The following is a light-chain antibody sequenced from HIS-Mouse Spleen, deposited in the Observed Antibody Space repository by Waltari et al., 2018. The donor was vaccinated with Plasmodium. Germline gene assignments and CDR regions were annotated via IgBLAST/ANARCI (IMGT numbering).Light chain of an antibody. V-gene: IGLV4-69*01. CDR2: LNSDGSH. J-gene: IGLJ2*01. Sequence: QLVLTQSPSASASLGASVKLTCTLSSGHSSYAIAWHQQQPEKGPRYLMKLNSDGSHSKGDGIPDRFSGSSSGAVRYLTISSLQSEDEADYYCQTWGTGIGVFGGGTKLTVL. CDR1: SGHSSYA. CDR3: QTWGTGIGV.